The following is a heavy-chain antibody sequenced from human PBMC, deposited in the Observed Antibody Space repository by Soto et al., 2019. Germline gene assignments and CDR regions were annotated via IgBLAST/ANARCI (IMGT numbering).Heavy chain of an antibody. CDR1: GFTFSSYS. CDR3: AGGDFYGGNPFDY. D-gene: IGHD4-17*01. J-gene: IGHJ4*02. Sequence: PGGSLRLSCAASGFTFSSYSMNWVRQAPGKGLEWLSSISSSSSYIYYADSVKGRFTNSRDNAKNSLYLQMNSLRAEDTAVYYCAGGDFYGGNPFDYWGQGTLVTVSS. CDR2: ISSSSSYI. V-gene: IGHV3-21*01.